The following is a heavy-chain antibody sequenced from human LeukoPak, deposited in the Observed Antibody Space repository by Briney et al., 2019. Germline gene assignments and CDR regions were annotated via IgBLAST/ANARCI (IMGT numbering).Heavy chain of an antibody. Sequence: SETLSLTCAVYGGSFSGYYWSWIRQPPGKGLEWIGEINHSGSTNYNPSLKGRVTISVDTSKNQFSLKLNSVTAADTAVYYCARGQILINYWGQGTLVTVSS. D-gene: IGHD2-8*01. V-gene: IGHV4-34*01. CDR1: GGSFSGYY. J-gene: IGHJ4*02. CDR3: ARGQILINY. CDR2: INHSGST.